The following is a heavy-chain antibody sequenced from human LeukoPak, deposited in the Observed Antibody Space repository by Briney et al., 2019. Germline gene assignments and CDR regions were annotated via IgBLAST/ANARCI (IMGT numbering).Heavy chain of an antibody. V-gene: IGHV1-69*06. CDR3: AKGYGWEASYYYYYMDV. CDR1: GGTFSNYA. D-gene: IGHD1-26*01. CDR2: IIPIFGTA. J-gene: IGHJ6*03. Sequence: SVKVSCKASGGTFSNYAISWVRQAPGQGLEWMGGIIPIFGTADYAQKFRGRVTITADKSTRTAYMELSSLRSEDTAVYYCAKGYGWEASYYYYYMDVWGKGTTVTISS.